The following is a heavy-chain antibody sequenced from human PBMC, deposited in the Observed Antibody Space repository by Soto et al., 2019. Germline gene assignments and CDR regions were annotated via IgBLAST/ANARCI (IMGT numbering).Heavy chain of an antibody. J-gene: IGHJ4*02. V-gene: IGHV4-34*01. CDR2: INHSGST. CDR3: ARGVRGYSSSWYVY. Sequence: SETLSLTCAVYGGSFSGYYWSWIRQPPGKGLEWIGEINHSGSTNYNPSLKSRVTISVDTSKNQFSLKLSSVTAADTAVYYCARGVRGYSSSWYVYWGQGILVTVS. CDR1: GGSFSGYY. D-gene: IGHD6-13*01.